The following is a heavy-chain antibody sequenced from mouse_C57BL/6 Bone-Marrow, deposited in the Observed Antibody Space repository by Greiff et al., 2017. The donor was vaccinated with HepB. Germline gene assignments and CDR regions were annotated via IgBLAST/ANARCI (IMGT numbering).Heavy chain of an antibody. D-gene: IGHD1-1*01. CDR2: ISDSGSYT. CDR1: GFTFSSYA. Sequence: EVKVEESGGGLVKPGGSLKLSCATSGFTFSSYAMSWVRQTPEKRLEWVATISDSGSYTYYPDNVKGRFTISRDNAKNNLYLQMSHLKSEDTAMYYCASTVVGYFDVWGTGTTVTVSS. V-gene: IGHV5-4*03. J-gene: IGHJ1*03. CDR3: ASTVVGYFDV.